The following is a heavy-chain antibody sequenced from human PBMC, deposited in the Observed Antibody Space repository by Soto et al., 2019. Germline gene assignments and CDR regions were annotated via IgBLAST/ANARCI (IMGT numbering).Heavy chain of an antibody. CDR3: ARESTLGYYYGLDV. CDR1: GFTFRNYP. CDR2: ISYDGTNQ. J-gene: IGHJ6*02. D-gene: IGHD2-15*01. Sequence: QVQLVESGGGVVQPETSLRLSCTVSGFTFRNYPMHWVRQAPGKGLEWVAVISYDGTNQYYTHSVKGRFTISRANSKNTLYLVMNSLRPEDTAVYYCARESTLGYYYGLDVWGQGTTVTVSS. V-gene: IGHV3-30-3*01.